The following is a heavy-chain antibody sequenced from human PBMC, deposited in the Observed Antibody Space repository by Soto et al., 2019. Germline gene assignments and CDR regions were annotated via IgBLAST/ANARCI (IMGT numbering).Heavy chain of an antibody. CDR2: IYYSGST. D-gene: IGHD3-3*01. CDR3: ARDRWGSDYDFWSGSGTDAFDI. V-gene: IGHV4-31*03. J-gene: IGHJ3*02. Sequence: LSLTCTVSGGSISSGGYYWSWIRQHPGKGLEWIGYIYYSGSTYYNPSLKSRVTISVDTSKNQFSLKLSSVTAADTAVYYCARDRWGSDYDFWSGSGTDAFDIWGQGTMVTVSS. CDR1: GGSISSGGYY.